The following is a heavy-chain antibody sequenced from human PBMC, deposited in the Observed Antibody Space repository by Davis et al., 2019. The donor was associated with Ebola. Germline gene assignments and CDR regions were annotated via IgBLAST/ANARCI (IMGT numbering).Heavy chain of an antibody. D-gene: IGHD5-12*01. V-gene: IGHV4-34*01. CDR2: IYHSGST. CDR3: AGRGPWGMDV. Sequence: GSLRLSCAVYGGSFSGYSWSWIRQPPGKGLEWIGYIYHSGSTNYNPSLKSRVTISVDTSKNQFSLKLSSVTAADTAVYYCAGRGPWGMDVWGQGTTVTVSS. J-gene: IGHJ6*02. CDR1: GGSFSGYS.